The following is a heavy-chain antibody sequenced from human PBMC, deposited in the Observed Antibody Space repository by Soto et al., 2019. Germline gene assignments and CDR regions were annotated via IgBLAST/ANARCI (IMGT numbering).Heavy chain of an antibody. CDR3: AGDTGDYDILTGYYNRHAFGI. V-gene: IGHV3-21*01. D-gene: IGHD3-9*01. J-gene: IGHJ3*02. CDR2: ISSSSSYI. CDR1: GFTFSSYS. Sequence: GGSLRLSCAASGFTFSSYSMNWVRQAPGKGLEWVSSISSSSSYIYYADSVKGRFTISRDNAKNSLYLQMNSLRDEDTAVYYCAGDTGDYDILTGYYNRHAFGIWGQGTMVTVSS.